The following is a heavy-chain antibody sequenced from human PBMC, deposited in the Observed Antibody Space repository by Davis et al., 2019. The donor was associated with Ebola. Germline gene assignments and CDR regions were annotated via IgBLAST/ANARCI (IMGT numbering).Heavy chain of an antibody. CDR3: ARINTAMVTLDY. Sequence: PSETLSLTCTVSGGSISSYYWSWIRQPPGKGLEWIGYIYYSGSTNYNPSLKSQVTISVDTSKNQFSLKLSSVTAADTAVYYCARINTAMVTLDYWGQGTLVTVSS. D-gene: IGHD5-18*01. CDR2: IYYSGST. V-gene: IGHV4-59*08. J-gene: IGHJ4*02. CDR1: GGSISSYY.